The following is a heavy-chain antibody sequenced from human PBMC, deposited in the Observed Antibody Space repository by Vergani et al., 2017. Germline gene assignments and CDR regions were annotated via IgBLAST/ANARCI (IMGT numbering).Heavy chain of an antibody. D-gene: IGHD6-13*01. CDR3: AGGGGWYSSSQVDY. V-gene: IGHV3-9*01. CDR1: GFTFDNYA. J-gene: IGHJ4*02. Sequence: EVQLVESGGGLVQPGRSLRLSCAASGFTFDNYAMHWVRQAPGKGLEWVSGISWNSGSIGYADSVKGRFTISRDNAKTSLYLQMNSLRAEDTAGYYCAGGGGWYSSSQVDYWGQGTLVTVSS. CDR2: ISWNSGSI.